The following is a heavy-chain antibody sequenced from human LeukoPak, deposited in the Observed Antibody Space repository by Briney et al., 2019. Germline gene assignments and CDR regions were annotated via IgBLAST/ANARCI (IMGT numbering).Heavy chain of an antibody. J-gene: IGHJ4*02. Sequence: PSETLSLTCAVYGGSFSGYYWSWIRQPPGKGLEWIGEINHSGSTNYNPSLKSRVTISVDTSKNQFSLKLSSVTAADTAVYYCAIRNGYGPDYWGQGTLVTVSS. D-gene: IGHD5-18*01. CDR2: INHSGST. CDR1: GGSFSGYY. CDR3: AIRNGYGPDY. V-gene: IGHV4-34*01.